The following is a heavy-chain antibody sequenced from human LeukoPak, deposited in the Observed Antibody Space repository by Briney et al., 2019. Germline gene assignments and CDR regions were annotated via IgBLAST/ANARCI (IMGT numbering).Heavy chain of an antibody. J-gene: IGHJ4*01. CDR2: INSSGDAT. V-gene: IGHV3-23*01. CDR3: AKDPRAMGRYFFDD. D-gene: IGHD3-16*01. CDR1: GFTFNAYA. Sequence: GGSLRLSCVGSGFTFNAYAMSWVRQRPGKGPEWVSMINSSGDATDYAESVKDRLSISRDNAKKTLYLQINDPRGDDTAIYYCAKDPRAMGRYFFDDWGQGSLVIVSS.